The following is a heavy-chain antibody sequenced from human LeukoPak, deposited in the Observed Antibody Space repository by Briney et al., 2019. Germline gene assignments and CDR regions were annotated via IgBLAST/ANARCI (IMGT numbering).Heavy chain of an antibody. J-gene: IGHJ4*02. D-gene: IGHD1-26*01. CDR3: AKNIVGATTPFDY. CDR1: GFTFSSYS. V-gene: IGHV3-23*01. CDR2: ISGSGGST. Sequence: GGSLRLSCAASGFTFSSYSMSWVRQAPGKGLEWVSAISGSGGSTYYADSVKGRFTISRDNSKNTLYLQMNSLRAEDTAVYYCAKNIVGATTPFDYWGQGTLVTVSS.